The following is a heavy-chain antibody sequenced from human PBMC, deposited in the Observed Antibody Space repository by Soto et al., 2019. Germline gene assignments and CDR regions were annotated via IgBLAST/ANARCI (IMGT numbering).Heavy chain of an antibody. CDR2: ISYDGSNK. CDR1: GFTFSIYA. V-gene: IGHV3-30-3*01. D-gene: IGHD5-18*01. CDR3: ARARIGIQLWSRDYYYCSGMDV. Sequence: GGSLRLSCAASGFTFSIYAMHLVRQAPGKGLEWVAVISYDGSNKYYADSVKGRFTISRDNSKNTLYMQMNSLRAEDTAVYYCARARIGIQLWSRDYYYCSGMDVWGEGTTVTVSS. J-gene: IGHJ6*04.